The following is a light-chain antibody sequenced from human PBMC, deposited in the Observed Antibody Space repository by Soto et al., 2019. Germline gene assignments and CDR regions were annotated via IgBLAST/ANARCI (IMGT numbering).Light chain of an antibody. V-gene: IGKV3-20*01. J-gene: IGKJ1*01. Sequence: EMVLTQSPGTLSLSPGDRATLSCRASQTISSTYLAWYQQKPGQAPRLLIYAASTRATGIPDRFSGSGSGTDFTLTISRLEPEDFAVYYCQQYGSSPKTFGQGTKVDNK. CDR2: AAS. CDR1: QTISSTY. CDR3: QQYGSSPKT.